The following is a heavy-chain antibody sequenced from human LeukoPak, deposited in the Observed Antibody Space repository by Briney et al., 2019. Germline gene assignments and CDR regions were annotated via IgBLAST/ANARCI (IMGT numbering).Heavy chain of an antibody. CDR1: GFTFSSYS. D-gene: IGHD3-3*01. CDR2: ISSSSSTI. CDR3: AGGAWRGYDFWSGQIDY. V-gene: IGHV3-48*01. Sequence: GGSLRLSCAASGFTFSSYSMNWVRPAPGKGLEWVSYISSSSSTIYYADSVKGRFTISRDNAKNSLYLQMNSLRAEDTAVYYCAGGAWRGYDFWSGQIDYWGQGTLVTVSS. J-gene: IGHJ4*02.